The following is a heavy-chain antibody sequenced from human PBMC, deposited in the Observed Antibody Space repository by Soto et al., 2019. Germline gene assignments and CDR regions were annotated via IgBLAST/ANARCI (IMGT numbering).Heavy chain of an antibody. D-gene: IGHD3-10*01. CDR1: GFTFSSYA. CDR2: ISGSGGST. CDR3: AKEFRMVRGVHPPLFDY. Sequence: GGSLRLSCAASGFTFSSYAMSWVRQAPGKGLEWVSAISGSGGSTYYADSVKGRFTISRDNSKNTLYLQMNSLRAEDTAVYYCAKEFRMVRGVHPPLFDYWGQGTLVTVSS. V-gene: IGHV3-23*01. J-gene: IGHJ4*02.